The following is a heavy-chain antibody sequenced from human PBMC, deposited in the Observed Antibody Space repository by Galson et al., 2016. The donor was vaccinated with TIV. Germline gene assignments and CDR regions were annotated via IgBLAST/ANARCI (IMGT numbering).Heavy chain of an antibody. V-gene: IGHV4-39*07. CDR2: IYYTGIT. CDR3: ARTPGAGIAARVLFDF. D-gene: IGHD6-6*01. CDR1: GGSVSHTSYY. J-gene: IGHJ4*02. Sequence: ETLSLTCTVSGGSVSHTSYYWGWIRQPPGKGLEWIGTIYYTGITFYNPSLESRVTISVDTSKNQFSLRLSSVSAADTAVYFCARTPGAGIAARVLFDFWGQGTLVTVSS.